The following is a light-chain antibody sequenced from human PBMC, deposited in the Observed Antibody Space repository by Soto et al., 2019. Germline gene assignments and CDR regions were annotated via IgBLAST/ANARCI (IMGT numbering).Light chain of an antibody. CDR1: HGISSY. CDR3: QQLNSYPF. CDR2: AAS. V-gene: IGKV1-9*01. Sequence: DIQLTQSPSFLSASVGDRVTITCRASHGISSYLAWYQQKPGKAPKLLIYAASTLQSGVPSRFSGSGSGTEFTLTISSLQPEDFATYYCQQLNSYPFFGQGTRLEIK. J-gene: IGKJ5*01.